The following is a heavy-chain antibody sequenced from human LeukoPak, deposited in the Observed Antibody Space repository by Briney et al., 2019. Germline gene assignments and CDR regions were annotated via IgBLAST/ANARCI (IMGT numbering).Heavy chain of an antibody. CDR1: GFTFSSYS. Sequence: GGSLRLSCAASGFTFSSYSMNWVRQAPGKGLEWVSSISSSSSYIYYADLVKGRFTISRDNAKNSLYLQMNSLRAEDTAVYYCARDARSGYSYFDYWGQGTLVTVSS. D-gene: IGHD3-3*01. CDR2: ISSSSSYI. CDR3: ARDARSGYSYFDY. V-gene: IGHV3-21*01. J-gene: IGHJ4*02.